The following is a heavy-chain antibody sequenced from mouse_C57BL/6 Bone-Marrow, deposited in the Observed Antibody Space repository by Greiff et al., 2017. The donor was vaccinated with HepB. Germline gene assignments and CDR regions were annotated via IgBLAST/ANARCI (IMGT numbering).Heavy chain of an antibody. CDR2: IYPGSGST. J-gene: IGHJ2*01. CDR1: GYTFTSYW. Sequence: VKLQQSGAELVKPGASVKMSCKASGYTFTSYWITWVKQRPGQGLEWIGDIYPGSGSTNYNEKFKGKATLTVDTSSSTAYMQLSSLTSEDSAVYYCTRDDGYFLYYFDYWGQGTTLTVSS. V-gene: IGHV1-55*01. CDR3: TRDDGYFLYYFDY. D-gene: IGHD2-3*01.